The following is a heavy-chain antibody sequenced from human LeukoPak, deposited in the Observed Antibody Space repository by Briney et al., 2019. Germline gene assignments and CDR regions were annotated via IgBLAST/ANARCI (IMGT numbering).Heavy chain of an antibody. Sequence: GGSLRLSCAASGFTFSSYVMHWVRQAPGKGLEWVAVIWYDGSNKYYADSVKGRFTISRDNSKNTLYLQMNSLRAEDTAVYYCLTPAGWVNYWGQGTLVTVSS. CDR3: LTPAGWVNY. CDR2: IWYDGSNK. J-gene: IGHJ4*02. V-gene: IGHV3-33*01. CDR1: GFTFSSYV. D-gene: IGHD1-14*01.